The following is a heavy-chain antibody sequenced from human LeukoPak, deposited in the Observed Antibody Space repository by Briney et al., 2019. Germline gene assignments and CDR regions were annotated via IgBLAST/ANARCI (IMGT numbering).Heavy chain of an antibody. D-gene: IGHD4-23*01. CDR1: GGSISSGDYY. CDR2: IYYSGST. CDR3: ARVKSYYFDY. Sequence: SETLSLTCTVSGGSISSGDYYWSWIRQPPGKCVEWIGYIYYSGSTYYNPSLKSRVTISVDTSKNQFSLKLSSVTAADTAVYYCARVKSYYFDYWGQGTLVTVSS. V-gene: IGHV4-30-4*08. J-gene: IGHJ4*02.